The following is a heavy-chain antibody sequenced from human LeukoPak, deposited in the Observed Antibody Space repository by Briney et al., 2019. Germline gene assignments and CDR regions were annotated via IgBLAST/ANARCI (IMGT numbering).Heavy chain of an antibody. CDR3: ARDRAYYYDSSGYPDY. V-gene: IGHV1-46*01. J-gene: IGHJ4*02. Sequence: GASVKVSCKASGYSFTSNYIHWVRQAPGQGLEWMGMIYPRDGSTSYAQKFQGRVTITRDTSASTAYMELSSLRSEDTAVYYCARDRAYYYDSSGYPDYWGQGTLVTVSS. D-gene: IGHD3-22*01. CDR1: GYSFTSNY. CDR2: IYPRDGST.